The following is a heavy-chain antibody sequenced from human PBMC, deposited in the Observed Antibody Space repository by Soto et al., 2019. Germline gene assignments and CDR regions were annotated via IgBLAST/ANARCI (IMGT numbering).Heavy chain of an antibody. CDR1: GFTFSSYW. D-gene: IGHD6-6*01. V-gene: IGHV3-74*01. Sequence: GGSLRLSCAASGFTFSSYWMHWVRQAPGKGLVWVSRTNSDGSSTSYADSVKGRFTISRDNAKNTLYLQMNSLRAEDTAVYYCARGPYSSSSGDWYFDLWGRGTLVTVSS. CDR2: TNSDGSST. J-gene: IGHJ2*01. CDR3: ARGPYSSSSGDWYFDL.